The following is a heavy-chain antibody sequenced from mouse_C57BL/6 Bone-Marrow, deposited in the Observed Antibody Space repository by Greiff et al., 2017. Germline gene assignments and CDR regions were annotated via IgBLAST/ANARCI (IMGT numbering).Heavy chain of an antibody. CDR3: SSFDGNYFDF. CDR1: GFNIKDDY. V-gene: IGHV14-4*01. J-gene: IGHJ2*01. CDR2: IDPEIGDT. D-gene: IGHD2-3*01. Sequence: DVQLQESGAELVRPGASVKLSCTASGFNIKDDYIHWVKQRPEQGLEWIGWIDPEIGDTEYASKFPGQATITSDTSSNTAYLQLSSLTSEDTAVYYCSSFDGNYFDFWGQGTPLTVAS.